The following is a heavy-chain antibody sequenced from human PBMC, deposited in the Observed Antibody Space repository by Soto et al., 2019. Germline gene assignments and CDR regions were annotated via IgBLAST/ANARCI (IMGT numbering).Heavy chain of an antibody. CDR3: ARHDGETYYYDSSGYYFSLGSYFDY. V-gene: IGHV4-31*11. CDR2: IYYSGST. Sequence: ASETLSLTCAVSGGSISSADYYWSWIRQHPGKGLEWIGSIYYSGSTSYHPSLKSRVTISVDTSKTQFSLKLNSVTAADTAVYYCARHDGETYYYDSSGYYFSLGSYFDYWGQGTLVTVSS. D-gene: IGHD3-22*01. CDR1: GGSISSADYY. J-gene: IGHJ4*02.